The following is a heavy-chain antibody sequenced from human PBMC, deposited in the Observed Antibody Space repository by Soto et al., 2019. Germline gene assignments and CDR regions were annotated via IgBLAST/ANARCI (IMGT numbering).Heavy chain of an antibody. V-gene: IGHV4-59*01. CDR2: VSYRGSI. CDR1: GDSITDYF. J-gene: IGHJ4*02. D-gene: IGHD1-26*01. Sequence: SETLSLTCTVSGDSITDYFYNWFRQPPGKGLEWIGHVSYRGSIHYNPSLRSRATISVDASKDQFSLKLRSVTAADTAVYYCVRGDAEVWEVKYWGQGIMVTVYS. CDR3: VRGDAEVWEVKY.